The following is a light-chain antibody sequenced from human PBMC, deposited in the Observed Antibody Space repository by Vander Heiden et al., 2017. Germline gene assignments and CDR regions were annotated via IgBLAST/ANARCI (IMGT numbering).Light chain of an antibody. J-gene: IGKJ1*01. CDR2: GPS. Sequence: EIVLTQSPGTLSLSPGERATLSCRASQSISSTSLAWYQQKPGRAPRLLIYGPSTRATGIPDRFSGSASGTDFTLTISRLEPEDCAVYYCQQYGTSPWTFGQRTKVEIK. CDR3: QQYGTSPWT. V-gene: IGKV3-20*01. CDR1: QSISSTS.